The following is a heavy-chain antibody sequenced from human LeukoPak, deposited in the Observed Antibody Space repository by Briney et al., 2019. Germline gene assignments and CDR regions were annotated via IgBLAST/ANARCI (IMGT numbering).Heavy chain of an antibody. V-gene: IGHV3-21*01. CDR1: GFRFSSYS. CDR2: INSRSGGI. D-gene: IGHD4-11*01. J-gene: IGHJ4*02. CDR3: ARDNDFTNYY. Sequence: PGGSLRLSCAVSGFRFSSYSFNWVRQAPGKGLEWVSSINSRSGGIYYADSVKGRFTISRDDTILYLQMNSLRAEDTAVYYCARDNDFTNYYWGQGTLVTVSS.